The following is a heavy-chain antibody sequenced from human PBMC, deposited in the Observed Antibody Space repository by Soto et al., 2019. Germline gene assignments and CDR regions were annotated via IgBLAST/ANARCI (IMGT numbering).Heavy chain of an antibody. J-gene: IGHJ5*01. CDR3: ANAAYSTSWYDF. Sequence: QVQLVQSGAEVKKPGASVKLSCKSSEYTFTDYYIHWVRQAPGQGLEWMGLINPSGGSTSYPQKFQGRVTLTRDTSTSTVYMELSSLRSEDTAVYYCANAAYSTSWYDFWCQGTLVTVSS. CDR1: EYTFTDYY. V-gene: IGHV1-46*01. CDR2: INPSGGST. D-gene: IGHD6-13*01.